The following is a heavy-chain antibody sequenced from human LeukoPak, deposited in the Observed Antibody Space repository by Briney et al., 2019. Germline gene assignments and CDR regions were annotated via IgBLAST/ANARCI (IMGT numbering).Heavy chain of an antibody. CDR3: AKFWSGYYTD. CDR2: LTPLAGTP. V-gene: IGHV1-24*01. CDR1: GYTLTELS. D-gene: IGHD3-3*01. J-gene: IGHJ4*02. Sequence: GASVKVSCKVSGYTLTELSMHWVRQAPSEGLEWLGGLTPLAGTPNYAQKFQGRLTISADKSTSTVYMELSRLTSEDTAVYFCAKFWSGYYTDWGQGTLVSVSS.